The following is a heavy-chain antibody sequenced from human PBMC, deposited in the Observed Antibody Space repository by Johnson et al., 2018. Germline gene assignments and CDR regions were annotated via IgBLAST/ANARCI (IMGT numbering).Heavy chain of an antibody. J-gene: IGHJ6*02. CDR1: GGTFSSYA. CDR3: ARSYCSSTRCRMDV. Sequence: VQLVESGAEVKKPGSSVKVSCKASGGTFSSYAISWVRQATGQGLEWMGWMNPNSGNTGYAQKFQGRVTMTRNTSISTAYMELSSLRSEDTAVYYCARSYCSSTRCRMDVWGQGTTVTVSS. D-gene: IGHD2-2*01. CDR2: MNPNSGNT. V-gene: IGHV1-8*02.